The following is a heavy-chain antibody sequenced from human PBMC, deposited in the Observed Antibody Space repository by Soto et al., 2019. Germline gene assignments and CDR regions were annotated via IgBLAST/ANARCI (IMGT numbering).Heavy chain of an antibody. J-gene: IGHJ4*02. CDR2: IIPIFGTA. D-gene: IGHD2-2*01. Sequence: QVQLVQSGAEVKKPGSSVKVSCKASGGTFSSYAISWVRQAPGQGLEWMGGIIPIFGTANYAQKFQGRFTITADESTSTAYMELSSLRSEDTAVYYCASALVPAADGELWYGEHFDYWGQGTLVTVSS. CDR1: GGTFSSYA. V-gene: IGHV1-69*12. CDR3: ASALVPAADGELWYGEHFDY.